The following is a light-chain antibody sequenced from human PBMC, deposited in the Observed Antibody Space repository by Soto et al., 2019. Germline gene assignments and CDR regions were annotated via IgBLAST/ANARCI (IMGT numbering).Light chain of an antibody. V-gene: IGLV2-11*01. CDR3: CSYAGSYFWV. J-gene: IGLJ3*02. Sequence: QSALTQPRSLSGSPGQSVTISCTGTSGDVGGYNYVAWYQQRAGEAPELMIYDVTKRPSGVPDRFSGSKSGNTAFLTISGLHSEDEADYYCCSYAGSYFWVFGGGTKVTVL. CDR2: DVT. CDR1: SGDVGGYNY.